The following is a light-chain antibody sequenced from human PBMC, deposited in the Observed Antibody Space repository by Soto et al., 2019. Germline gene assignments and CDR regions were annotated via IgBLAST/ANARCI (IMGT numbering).Light chain of an antibody. CDR3: QKYDSAPT. CDR2: SSS. CDR1: RGIGNA. J-gene: IGKJ1*01. V-gene: IGKV1-27*01. Sequence: DIQMTQSPSSLSASVGNRVTITCRPSRGIGNALAWYQQKPGTVPKLLIHSSSTLQSGVPSRFSGRGSGTNFTLTISSLKPEDVASYYCQKYDSAPTFGPGTKV.